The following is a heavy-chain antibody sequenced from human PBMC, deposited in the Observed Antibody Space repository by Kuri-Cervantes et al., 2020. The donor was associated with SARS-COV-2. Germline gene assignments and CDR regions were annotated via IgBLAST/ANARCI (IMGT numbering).Heavy chain of an antibody. CDR3: ARAAAGNWYFDL. V-gene: IGHV4-61*09. J-gene: IGHJ2*01. CDR1: GGSISSGTYY. D-gene: IGHD6-13*01. CDR2: ICASGST. Sequence: SETLSLTCTVSGGSISSGTYYWSWIRQPAGKGLEWIGHICASGSTYYNPSLKSRVTISVDTSKNQFSLKLSSVTAADTAVYYCARAAAGNWYFDLWGRGTLVTVSS.